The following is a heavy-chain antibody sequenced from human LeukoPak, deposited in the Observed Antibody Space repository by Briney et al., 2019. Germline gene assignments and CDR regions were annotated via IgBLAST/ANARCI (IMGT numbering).Heavy chain of an antibody. Sequence: ASVKVSCKASGYTFTGYYMHWVRQAPGQGLDWMGWINPNSGGTNYAQKFQGRVTMTRDTSISTAYMELSRLRSDDTAVYYCARVVGYGDYPFDFWGQGTLVTVSS. CDR1: GYTFTGYY. D-gene: IGHD4-17*01. V-gene: IGHV1-2*02. J-gene: IGHJ4*02. CDR2: INPNSGGT. CDR3: ARVVGYGDYPFDF.